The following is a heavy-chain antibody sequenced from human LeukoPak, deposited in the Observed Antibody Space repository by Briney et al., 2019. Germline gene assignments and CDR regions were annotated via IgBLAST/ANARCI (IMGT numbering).Heavy chain of an antibody. CDR3: ASGIRERGFDY. CDR2: ISPTGGAI. J-gene: IGHJ4*02. Sequence: GPLRLSCAASGFTFSSFAMSWAGQAPGRGLEWVSSISPTGGAIFYADSLRGRFTISRDNAKNSLYLQMNSLRAEDTALYFCASGIRERGFDYWGQGTLVTVSS. D-gene: IGHD1-1*01. CDR1: GFTFSSFA. V-gene: IGHV3-21*01.